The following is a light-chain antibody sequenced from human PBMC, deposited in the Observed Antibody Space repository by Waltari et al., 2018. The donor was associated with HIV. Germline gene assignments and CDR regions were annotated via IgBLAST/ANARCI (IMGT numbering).Light chain of an antibody. CDR1: HRRVHSDRNIS. Sequence: DIVLTQNHPSAPVIIGQPASISCRSSHRRVHSDRNISLSWLQQRLGQTPRLLIYKASTRFPGVPDRFSGSGTGRDFNLKITRVEVEDVATYYCMQATQFPLTFGQGTRLEIK. CDR3: MQATQFPLT. CDR2: KAS. V-gene: IGKV2-24*01. J-gene: IGKJ5*01.